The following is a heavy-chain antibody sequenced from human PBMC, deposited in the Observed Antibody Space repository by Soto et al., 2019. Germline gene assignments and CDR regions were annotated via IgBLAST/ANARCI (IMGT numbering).Heavy chain of an antibody. Sequence: SETLSLTCTVSGASISSYFWSWIRQPPGKGLEWVAYVSYSGSPHYNPSLQSRVTVSVDTSKSQFSLEVTSLTAADTAVYYSARGGPVQLWAFDYWGQGSLVTVSS. CDR1: GASISSYF. CDR3: ARGGPVQLWAFDY. V-gene: IGHV4-59*01. D-gene: IGHD5-18*01. CDR2: VSYSGSP. J-gene: IGHJ4*02.